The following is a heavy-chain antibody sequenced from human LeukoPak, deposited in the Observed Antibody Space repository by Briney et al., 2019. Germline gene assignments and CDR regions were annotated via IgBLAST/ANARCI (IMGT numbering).Heavy chain of an antibody. J-gene: IGHJ4*02. CDR3: PKEMTTVVARDFFVY. D-gene: IGHD4-23*01. V-gene: IGHV3-30*18. CDR1: GFTFSSYG. Sequence: PGGSLRLSCAASGFTFSSYGMHWVRQAPGKGLEWVAVISYDGSDKYYRDSVKGRFTISRDNSKNTLYLQMNSLRVEDTAVYYCPKEMTTVVARDFFVYWGEGTLVSVSS. CDR2: ISYDGSDK.